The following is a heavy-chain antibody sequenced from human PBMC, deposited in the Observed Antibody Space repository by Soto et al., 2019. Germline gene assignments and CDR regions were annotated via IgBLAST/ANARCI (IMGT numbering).Heavy chain of an antibody. D-gene: IGHD2-8*01. J-gene: IGHJ4*02. V-gene: IGHV6-1*01. CDR3: VTLIGNSWLGC. Sequence: PSQTLSLTCAISGVSVSSSSVTWNWIRQSPSRGLEWLGRTYYRSKWYNDYAESVKSRITINPDTSKNQFSLHWNSVTPEDTAVYYSVTLIGNSWLGCWGQGTLVTAPQ. CDR1: GVSVSSSSVT. CDR2: TYYRSKWYN.